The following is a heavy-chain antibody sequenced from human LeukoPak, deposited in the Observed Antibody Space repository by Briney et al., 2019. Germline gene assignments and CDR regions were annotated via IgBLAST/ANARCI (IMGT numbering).Heavy chain of an antibody. J-gene: IGHJ6*02. D-gene: IGHD6-19*01. CDR1: GYTFTDYC. CDR2: INPNSGGT. Sequence: GASVKVSCKASGYTFTDYCIHWVRQAPGQGLEWMGWINPNSGGTNYAQKFRGRVTMTRDTSISTAYMELSRLRSDDTAEYFCARKDIAVAGLHYYGMDVWGQGTTVTVSS. V-gene: IGHV1-2*02. CDR3: ARKDIAVAGLHYYGMDV.